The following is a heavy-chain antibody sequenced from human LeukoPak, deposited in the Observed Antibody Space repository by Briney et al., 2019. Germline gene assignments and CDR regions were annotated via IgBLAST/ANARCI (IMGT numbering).Heavy chain of an antibody. Sequence: SVKVSCKASGGTFSSYAISWVRQAPGQGLEWMGRIIPIFGIANYAQKFQGRVTITADKSTSTAYMELSSLRSEDTAEYYCARDSGYGSGSYYSSGFDPWGQGTLVTVSS. V-gene: IGHV1-69*04. CDR1: GGTFSSYA. CDR3: ARDSGYGSGSYYSSGFDP. CDR2: IIPIFGIA. J-gene: IGHJ5*02. D-gene: IGHD3-10*01.